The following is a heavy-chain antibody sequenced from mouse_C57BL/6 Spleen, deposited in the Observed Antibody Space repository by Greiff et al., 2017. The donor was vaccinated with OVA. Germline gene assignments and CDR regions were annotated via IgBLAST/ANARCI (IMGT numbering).Heavy chain of an antibody. J-gene: IGHJ2*01. CDR2: ISDGGSYT. CDR3: ARAVYYGSSPSFDY. V-gene: IGHV5-4*01. CDR1: GFTFSSYA. D-gene: IGHD1-1*01. Sequence: EVQVVESGGGLVKPGGSLKLSCAASGFTFSSYAMSWVRQTPEKRLEWVATISDGGSYTYYPDNVKGRFTISRDNAKNNLYLQMSHLKSEDTAMYYCARAVYYGSSPSFDYWGQGTTLTVSS.